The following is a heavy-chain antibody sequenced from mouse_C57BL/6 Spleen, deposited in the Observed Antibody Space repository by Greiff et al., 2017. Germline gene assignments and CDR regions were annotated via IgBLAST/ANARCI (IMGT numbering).Heavy chain of an antibody. Sequence: EVQRVESGGGLVKPGGSLKLSCAASGFTFSDYGMHWVRQAPEKGLEWVAYISSGSSTIYYADTVKGRFTISRDNAKNTLFLQLTSLRSEDTAMYYWARGGITTVVATPYAMDYWGQGTSVTVSS. J-gene: IGHJ4*01. CDR1: GFTFSDYG. D-gene: IGHD1-1*01. CDR2: ISSGSSTI. CDR3: ARGGITTVVATPYAMDY. V-gene: IGHV5-17*01.